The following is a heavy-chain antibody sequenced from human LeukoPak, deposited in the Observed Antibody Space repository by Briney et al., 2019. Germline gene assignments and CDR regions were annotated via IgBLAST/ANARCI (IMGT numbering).Heavy chain of an antibody. D-gene: IGHD6-6*01. J-gene: IGHJ5*02. CDR2: IIPIFGTA. CDR3: ARGWSYSSSVFDP. V-gene: IGHV1-69*13. Sequence: PWASVKVSCKASGGTFSSYAISWVRQAPGQGLEWMGGIIPIFGTANYAQKFQGRVTITADESTSTAYMELSSLRSEDTAVYYCARGWSYSSSVFDPWGQGTLVTVSS. CDR1: GGTFSSYA.